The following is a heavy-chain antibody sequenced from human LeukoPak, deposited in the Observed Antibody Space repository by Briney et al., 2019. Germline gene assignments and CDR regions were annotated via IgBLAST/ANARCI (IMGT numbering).Heavy chain of an antibody. CDR1: GGTFSSYA. Sequence: SVKVSCKASGGTFSSYAISWVRQAPGQGLEWMGGIIPIFDTANYAQKFQGRVTITTDESTSTAYMELSSLRSEDTAVYYCARDYYDSSGYYYHYFDYWGQGTLVTVSS. J-gene: IGHJ4*02. CDR3: ARDYYDSSGYYYHYFDY. CDR2: IIPIFDTA. V-gene: IGHV1-69*05. D-gene: IGHD3-22*01.